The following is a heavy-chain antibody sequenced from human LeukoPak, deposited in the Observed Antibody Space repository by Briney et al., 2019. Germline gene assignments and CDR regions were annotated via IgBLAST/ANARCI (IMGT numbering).Heavy chain of an antibody. D-gene: IGHD3-10*01. CDR2: IYYSGST. V-gene: IGHV4-59*01. J-gene: IGHJ4*02. CDR1: GGSISSYY. CDR3: ARFGELSYFDY. Sequence: SETLSLTCTVSGGSISSYYWSWIRQPPGKGLEWIGYIYYSGSTNYNPSLKSRVTISVDTSNNQFSLKLSSVTAADTAVYYCARFGELSYFDYWGQGTLVTISS.